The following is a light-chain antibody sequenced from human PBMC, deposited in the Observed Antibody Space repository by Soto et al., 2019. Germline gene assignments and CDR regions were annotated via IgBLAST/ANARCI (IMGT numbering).Light chain of an antibody. J-gene: IGLJ1*01. Sequence: QSVLTQPPSVSGAPGQRVTISCTGSSSNIGAGYDVHWYQQLPGTAPKLLIYGNSNRPSGVPDRFSGSKSGTSASLAINGLQAADEANYYRQSYDSSLSALYVFGTGTKLTVL. CDR2: GNS. CDR3: QSYDSSLSALYV. V-gene: IGLV1-40*01. CDR1: SSNIGAGYD.